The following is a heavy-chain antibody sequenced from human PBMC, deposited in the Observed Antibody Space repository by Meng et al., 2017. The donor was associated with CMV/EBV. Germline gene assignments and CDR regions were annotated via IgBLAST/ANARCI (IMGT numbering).Heavy chain of an antibody. CDR2: IYWDDDK. D-gene: IGHD5-18*01. J-gene: IGHJ4*02. Sequence: HITLKESGPTLVKPTQTPTLTCTFSGFSLSTSGVGVGWIRQPPGKALEWLALIYWDDDKRYSPSLKSRLTITKDTSKNQVVLTMTNMDPVDTATHYCAHRGSYGYHGYWGQGTLVTVAS. CDR1: GFSLSTSGVG. CDR3: AHRGSYGYHGY. V-gene: IGHV2-5*02.